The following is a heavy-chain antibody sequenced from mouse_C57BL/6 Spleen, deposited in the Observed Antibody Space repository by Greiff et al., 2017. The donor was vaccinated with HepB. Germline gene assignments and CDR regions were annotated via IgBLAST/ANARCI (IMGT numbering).Heavy chain of an antibody. CDR3: AKMTNWDVWYFDV. D-gene: IGHD4-1*02. Sequence: QVQLQQSGPGLVQPSQRLSITCTVSGFSFTSYGVHWVRQSPGKGLEWLGVIWRGGSTDYNAAFMSRLSITKDNSKSQVFFKMNSLQADDTAIYYCAKMTNWDVWYFDVWGTGTTVTVSS. J-gene: IGHJ1*03. CDR2: IWRGGST. V-gene: IGHV2-5*01. CDR1: GFSFTSYG.